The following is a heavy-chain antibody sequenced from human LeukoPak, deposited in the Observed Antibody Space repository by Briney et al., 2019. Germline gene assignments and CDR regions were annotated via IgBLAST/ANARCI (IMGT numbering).Heavy chain of an antibody. J-gene: IGHJ4*02. V-gene: IGHV4-59*01. CDR3: ARTKHYYGDFFDY. CDR2: IYYSGST. CDR1: GGSISSYY. Sequence: SETLSLTCTVSGGSISSYYWSWIRQPPGKGLEWIGYIYYSGSTNYNPSLKSRVTISVDTSKNQFSLKLSSVTAADTAVYYCARTKHYYGDFFDYWGQGTLVTVSS. D-gene: IGHD4-17*01.